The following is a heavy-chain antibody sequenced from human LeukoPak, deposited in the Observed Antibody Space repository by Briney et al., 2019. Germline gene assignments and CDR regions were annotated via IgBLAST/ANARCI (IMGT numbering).Heavy chain of an antibody. CDR3: AKDEPFCGGDCYSDY. D-gene: IGHD2-21*02. Sequence: GGSLRLSCAASGFTFDDYGMSWVRQAPGKGLEWVSGINWNGGSTGYADSVKGRFTISRDNAKNTLYLQMNSLRAEDTAVYYCAKDEPFCGGDCYSDYWGQGTLVTVSS. J-gene: IGHJ4*02. V-gene: IGHV3-20*04. CDR1: GFTFDDYG. CDR2: INWNGGST.